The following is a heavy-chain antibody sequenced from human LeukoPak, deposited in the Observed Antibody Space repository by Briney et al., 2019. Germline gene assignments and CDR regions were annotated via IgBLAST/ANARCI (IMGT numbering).Heavy chain of an antibody. CDR1: GFTFSSYT. D-gene: IGHD6-25*01. Sequence: GGSLRLSCAASGFTFSSYTMNWVRQPPGKGLEWVSNIGTSSTTIYYADSVKGRFTISRDNAKNSLYLQMNSLRADDTAVYYCARSAAGGSYYYYMDVWGKGTTVTVSS. CDR2: IGTSSTTI. CDR3: ARSAAGGSYYYYMDV. V-gene: IGHV3-48*01. J-gene: IGHJ6*03.